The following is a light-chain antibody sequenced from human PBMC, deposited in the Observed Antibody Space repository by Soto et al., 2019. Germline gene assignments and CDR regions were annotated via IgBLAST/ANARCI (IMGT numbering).Light chain of an antibody. J-gene: IGKJ1*01. V-gene: IGKV3-15*01. Sequence: EIVLTQNPGTLSLSPGERATLSCRASQSVTSNYLAWYQQKPGQPPRLLIYGASTRATGIPARFSGSGSGTEFTLTISSLQSVDFAVYSCQQYNNWPWTFGQGTKVDIK. CDR3: QQYNNWPWT. CDR1: QSVTSN. CDR2: GAS.